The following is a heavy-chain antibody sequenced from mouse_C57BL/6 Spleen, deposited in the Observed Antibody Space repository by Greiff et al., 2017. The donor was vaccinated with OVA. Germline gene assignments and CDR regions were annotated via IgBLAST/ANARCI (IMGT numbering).Heavy chain of an antibody. Sequence: VQLQQSGPGLVKPFQSLPLPCSFTGYSITSGYYWNWIRQFPGNKLEWMGYISNDGSNNYNPSLKNRISITRDTSKNQFFLKLNSVTTEDTATYYCARQNYDYDNWYFDVWGTGTTVTVSS. V-gene: IGHV3-6*01. J-gene: IGHJ1*03. CDR3: ARQNYDYDNWYFDV. CDR1: GYSITSGYY. CDR2: ISNDGSN. D-gene: IGHD2-4*01.